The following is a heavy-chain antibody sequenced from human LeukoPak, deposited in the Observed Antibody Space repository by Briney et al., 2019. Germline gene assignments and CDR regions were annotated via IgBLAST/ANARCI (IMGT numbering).Heavy chain of an antibody. Sequence: SVKVSCKASGGTFSSYAISWVRQAPGQGLEWMGGIIPIFGTANYAQKFQGRVTITADESTSTAYMELSSLRSEDTAVNYCAGTYDILTGYYLWFDPWGQGTLVTVSS. CDR3: AGTYDILTGYYLWFDP. CDR2: IIPIFGTA. V-gene: IGHV1-69*13. D-gene: IGHD3-9*01. J-gene: IGHJ5*02. CDR1: GGTFSSYA.